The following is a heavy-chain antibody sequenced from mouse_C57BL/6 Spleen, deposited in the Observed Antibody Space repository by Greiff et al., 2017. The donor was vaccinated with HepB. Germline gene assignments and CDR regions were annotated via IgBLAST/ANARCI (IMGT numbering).Heavy chain of an antibody. CDR3: ARTDIYGVEGY. CDR2: INPNNGGT. V-gene: IGHV1-26*01. J-gene: IGHJ2*01. CDR1: GYTFTDYY. D-gene: IGHD1-3*01. Sequence: VQLQQSGPELVKPGASVKISCKASGYTFTDYYMNWVKQSHGKSLEWIGDINPNNGGTSYNQKFKGKATLTVDKSSSTAYMELRSLTSEDSAVYYCARTDIYGVEGYWGQGTTLTVSS.